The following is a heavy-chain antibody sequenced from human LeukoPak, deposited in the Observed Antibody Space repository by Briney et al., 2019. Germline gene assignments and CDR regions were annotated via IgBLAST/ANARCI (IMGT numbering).Heavy chain of an antibody. CDR3: AREEQHQRGRHFEY. D-gene: IGHD6-13*01. V-gene: IGHV1-2*02. Sequence: ASVKVSCKASGYTFSGYYIHWVRQGPGQGLEWMGWINPNSGTNYAQNFQCRVTMTRDTSISTAYMELSRLRSDDTAVYYCAREEQHQRGRHFEYWGQGTLVTVSS. J-gene: IGHJ4*02. CDR1: GYTFSGYY. CDR2: INPNSGT.